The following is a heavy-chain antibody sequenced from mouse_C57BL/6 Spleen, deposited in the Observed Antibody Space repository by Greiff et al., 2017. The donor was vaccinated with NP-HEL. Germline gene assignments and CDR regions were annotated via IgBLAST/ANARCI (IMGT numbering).Heavy chain of an antibody. CDR2: ISSGGDYI. CDR3: TRDPYYGSSYGAMDY. D-gene: IGHD1-1*01. V-gene: IGHV5-9-1*02. Sequence: EVNVVESGEGLVKPGGSLKLSCAASGFTFSSYAMSWVRQTPEKRLEWVAYISSGGDYIYYADTVKGRFTISRDNARNTLYLQMSSLKSEDTAMYYCTRDPYYGSSYGAMDYWGQGTSVTVSS. J-gene: IGHJ4*01. CDR1: GFTFSSYA.